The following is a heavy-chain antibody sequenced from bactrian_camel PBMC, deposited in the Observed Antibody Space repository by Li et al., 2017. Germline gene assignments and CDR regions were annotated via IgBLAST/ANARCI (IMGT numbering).Heavy chain of an antibody. J-gene: IGHJ4*01. V-gene: IGHV3S40*01. D-gene: IGHD1*01. CDR3: AADRITEGIVGALRCLASTTGGKTAVLIT. CDR2: IHIAGSST. CDR1: GFTDCWYD. Sequence: VQLVESGGGSVQAGGSLRLSCAISGFTDCWYDMTWYRQPPGKEREGVAAIHIAGSSTYYGDAVKGRFTISQEKSNNTVFLTMNSAKPEDTAMYYCAADRITEGIVGALRCLASTTGGKTAVLITGAWGPRSPS.